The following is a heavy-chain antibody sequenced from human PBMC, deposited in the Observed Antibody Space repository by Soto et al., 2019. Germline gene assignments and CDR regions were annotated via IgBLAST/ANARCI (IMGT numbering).Heavy chain of an antibody. D-gene: IGHD5-12*01. CDR2: IHNSGSS. V-gene: IGHV4-30-4*01. Sequence: PSETLSLTCTVSGGSINSNAYYWSWIRQPPGKGLEWLGYIHNSGSSHYRPSLKSRLNISLDTSKNQFSLTVRSVTPADTAVYSCARLRDGYNSFDYWGLGILVTVSS. CDR1: GGSINSNAYY. CDR3: ARLRDGYNSFDY. J-gene: IGHJ4*02.